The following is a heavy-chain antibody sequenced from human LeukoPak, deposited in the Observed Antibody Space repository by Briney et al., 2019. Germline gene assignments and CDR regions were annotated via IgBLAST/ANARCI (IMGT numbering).Heavy chain of an antibody. CDR2: IYYSGST. CDR1: GGSISSYY. V-gene: IGHV4-59*01. D-gene: IGHD5-18*01. J-gene: IGHJ4*02. Sequence: SETLSLTCTVSGGSISSYYWSWIRQPPGKGLEWIGYIYYSGSTNYNPSLKSRVTISVDTSKNQFSLKLSSVTAADTAVYYRARGIRGYSYIFDYWGQGTLVTVSS. CDR3: ARGIRGYSYIFDY.